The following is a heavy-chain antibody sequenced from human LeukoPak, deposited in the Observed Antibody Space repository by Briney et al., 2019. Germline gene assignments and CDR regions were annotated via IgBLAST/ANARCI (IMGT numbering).Heavy chain of an antibody. V-gene: IGHV3-64D*06. D-gene: IGHD2-2*01. Sequence: GGSLRLSCSASGFTFSSYAMHWVRQAPGEGLEYVSAISSNGGSTYYADSVKGRFTISRDNSKNTLYLQMSSLRAEDTAVYYCVKDGPKDIVVVPAGAPVDYWGQGTLVTVSS. CDR1: GFTFSSYA. J-gene: IGHJ4*02. CDR2: ISSNGGST. CDR3: VKDGPKDIVVVPAGAPVDY.